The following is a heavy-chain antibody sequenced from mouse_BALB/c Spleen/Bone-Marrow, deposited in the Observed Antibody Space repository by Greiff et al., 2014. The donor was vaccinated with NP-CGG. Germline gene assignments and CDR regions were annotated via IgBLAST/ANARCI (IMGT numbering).Heavy chain of an antibody. D-gene: IGHD2-14*01. CDR2: ISLYSGNT. CDR3: ARGDYRYDETMDY. CDR1: GYTFTDYG. Sequence: QVQLQQSGPELVRPGVSVKISCKGSGYTFTDYGMHWVKQSHAKSLEWIGLISLYSGNTNYNQKFKDKATMTVDESSSTAYMELARWTSEDSAIYYCARGDYRYDETMDYWGQGTSVTVSS. V-gene: IGHV1-67*01. J-gene: IGHJ4*01.